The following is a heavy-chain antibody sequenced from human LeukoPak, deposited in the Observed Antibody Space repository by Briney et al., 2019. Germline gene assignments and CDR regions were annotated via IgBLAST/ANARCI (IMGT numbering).Heavy chain of an antibody. Sequence: PGGSLRLSCAASGFTFSSYAMSWVRQAPGKGLEWVSAISGSGGSTYYADSVKGRFTISRDNSKNTLYLQMNSLRAEDTAVYYCAKGTENVDIVATIPGNYWGQGTLVTVSS. CDR3: AKGTENVDIVATIPGNY. V-gene: IGHV3-23*01. J-gene: IGHJ4*02. D-gene: IGHD5-12*01. CDR1: GFTFSSYA. CDR2: ISGSGGST.